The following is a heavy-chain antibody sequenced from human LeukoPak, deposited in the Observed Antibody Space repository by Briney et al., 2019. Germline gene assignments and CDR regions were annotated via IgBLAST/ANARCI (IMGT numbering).Heavy chain of an antibody. CDR2: IFPSGSA. V-gene: IGHV4-4*09. J-gene: IGHJ6*03. Sequence: SETLSLTCTVSGGPISSYYWSWIRQSPVKGLEWIGYIFPSGSAYYNPSLESRVTISLDTSENQFSLTLTSVTAADTAVYYCARRNHYFYYMDVWGKGTTVTVSS. CDR1: GGPISSYY. CDR3: ARRNHYFYYMDV.